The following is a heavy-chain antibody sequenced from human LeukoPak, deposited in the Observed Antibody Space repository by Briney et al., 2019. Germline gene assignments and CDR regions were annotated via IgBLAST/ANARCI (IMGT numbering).Heavy chain of an antibody. CDR2: INHSGST. J-gene: IGHJ6*03. D-gene: IGHD2-2*01. V-gene: IGHV4-34*01. Sequence: PSETLSLTCAVYGGSFSGYYWSWIRQPPGNGMEWFGEINHSGSTKYNPSLKSRVTISVDTSKNQFSLKLSSVTTADTAVYYCARDGLNDCSSTSCYFGVGYYYMDVWGKGTTVTISS. CDR3: ARDGLNDCSSTSCYFGVGYYYMDV. CDR1: GGSFSGYY.